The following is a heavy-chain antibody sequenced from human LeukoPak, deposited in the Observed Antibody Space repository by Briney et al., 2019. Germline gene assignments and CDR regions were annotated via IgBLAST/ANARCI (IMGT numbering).Heavy chain of an antibody. CDR1: GFTFSSYA. Sequence: QPGGSLRLSCAASGFTFSSYAMSWVRQAPGKGLEWVSTVSGSGGSTYYADSVKGRFTISRDNSKNTLYLQMNSLRAEDTAVYYCAKGHGSGSYYIWGGFDYWGQGTLVTVSS. D-gene: IGHD3-10*01. CDR2: VSGSGGST. V-gene: IGHV3-23*01. CDR3: AKGHGSGSYYIWGGFDY. J-gene: IGHJ4*02.